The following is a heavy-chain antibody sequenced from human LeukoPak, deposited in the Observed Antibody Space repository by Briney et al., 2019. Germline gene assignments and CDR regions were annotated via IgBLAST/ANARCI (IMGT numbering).Heavy chain of an antibody. Sequence: ASVKVSCKASGYTFTSYDINWVRQATGQGLEWVGWMNPNSGNTGYAQKFQGRVTITRNTSISTAYMELSSLRSEDTAVYYCARFVSSSWSYYYYYYMDVWGKGTTVTVSS. CDR3: ARFVSSSWSYYYYYYMDV. D-gene: IGHD6-13*01. V-gene: IGHV1-8*03. J-gene: IGHJ6*03. CDR1: GYTFTSYD. CDR2: MNPNSGNT.